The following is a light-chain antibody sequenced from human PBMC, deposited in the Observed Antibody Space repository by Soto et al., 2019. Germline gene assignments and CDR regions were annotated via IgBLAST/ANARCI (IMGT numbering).Light chain of an antibody. Sequence: EIVMTQSPATLSVSPGERATLSCRASQSVSSNLAWYQQKPGQTPKLLIYVASTRATGIPARFSGSGSGTEFTLTISSLQSEDFAVYYCQQYTVGTLTFGGGTKVEFK. CDR2: VAS. CDR1: QSVSSN. CDR3: QQYTVGTLT. J-gene: IGKJ4*01. V-gene: IGKV3-15*01.